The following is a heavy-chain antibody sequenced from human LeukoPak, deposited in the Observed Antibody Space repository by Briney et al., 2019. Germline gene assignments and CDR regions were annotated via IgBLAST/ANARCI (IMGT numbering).Heavy chain of an antibody. Sequence: SETLSLTCTVSGGSISSYYWSWIRQPPGKGLEWIGYIYYSGSTNYNPSLKSRVTISVDTSKNQFSLKLSSVTAADTAVYYCATWVLYCSSTSCYNWFDPWGQGTLVTVSS. CDR3: ATWVLYCSSTSCYNWFDP. CDR2: IYYSGST. CDR1: GGSISSYY. V-gene: IGHV4-59*01. D-gene: IGHD2-2*01. J-gene: IGHJ5*02.